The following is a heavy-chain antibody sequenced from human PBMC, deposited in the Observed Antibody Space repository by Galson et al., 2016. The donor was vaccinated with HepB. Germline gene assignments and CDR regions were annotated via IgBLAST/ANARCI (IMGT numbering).Heavy chain of an antibody. Sequence: SLRLSCAASGFTFNNYGMTWVRQAPGKGREVVSSISRSGDSTDYADSVKGRFTISRDNSKNTLSLQMNSLRAEDTAVYYCVQGSTAPAVWGKGTTVTVSS. V-gene: IGHV3-23*01. J-gene: IGHJ6*04. CDR2: ISRSGDST. D-gene: IGHD1-26*01. CDR1: GFTFNNYG. CDR3: VQGSTAPAV.